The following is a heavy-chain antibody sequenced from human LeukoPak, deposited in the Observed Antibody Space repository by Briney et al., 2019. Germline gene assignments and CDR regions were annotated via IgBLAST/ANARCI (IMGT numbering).Heavy chain of an antibody. Sequence: ASVKVSCKASGYTFTSYGISWVRQAPGQGLEWMGWISAYNGNTNYPQKLQGRVTMTTDTSTSTAYMELRSLRSDDTAVYYCARDPRALYSYGTNWFDPWGQGTLVTVSS. V-gene: IGHV1-18*01. CDR2: ISAYNGNT. CDR3: ARDPRALYSYGTNWFDP. CDR1: GYTFTSYG. D-gene: IGHD5-18*01. J-gene: IGHJ5*02.